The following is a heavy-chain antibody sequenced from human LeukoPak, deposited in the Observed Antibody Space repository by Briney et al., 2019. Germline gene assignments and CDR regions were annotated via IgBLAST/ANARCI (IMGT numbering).Heavy chain of an antibody. V-gene: IGHV3-74*01. D-gene: IGHD3-10*01. CDR3: ARNGEYGDYDY. CDR2: INSDGSST. CDR1: GFTFSSYW. Sequence: GGSLRLSCAASGFTFSSYWMHWVRHAPGKGLVWVSRINSDGSSTSYADSVKGRFTISRDNAKNTLYLQMNSLRAEDTAVYYCARNGEYGDYDYWGQGTLVTVSS. J-gene: IGHJ4*02.